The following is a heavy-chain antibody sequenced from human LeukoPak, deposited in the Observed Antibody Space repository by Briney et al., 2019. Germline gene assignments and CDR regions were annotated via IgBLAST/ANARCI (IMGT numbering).Heavy chain of an antibody. Sequence: ASVKVSCKASGYTFTSYAMHWVRQAPGQRLEWMGWINAGNGNTKYSQEFQGRVTITRDTSASTAYMELSSLRSEDMAVYYCARDYSTVTTFFDYWGQGTLVTVSS. V-gene: IGHV1-3*03. CDR2: INAGNGNT. J-gene: IGHJ4*02. CDR3: ARDYSTVTTFFDY. D-gene: IGHD4-17*01. CDR1: GYTFTSYA.